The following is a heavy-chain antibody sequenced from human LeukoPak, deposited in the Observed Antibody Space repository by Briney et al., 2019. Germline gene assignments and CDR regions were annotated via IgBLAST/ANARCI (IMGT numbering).Heavy chain of an antibody. Sequence: PSETLSLTCTVSGYSISSTYYWGWIRQPPGKGLEWVGSVFHSGNTYYNPSLKSRLTISVDTSKNQFSLKLSSVTAADTAVYYCARDYSGSWDAFDIWGQGTMVTVSS. CDR3: ARDYSGSWDAFDI. V-gene: IGHV4-38-2*02. CDR2: VFHSGNT. CDR1: GYSISSTYY. J-gene: IGHJ3*02. D-gene: IGHD1-26*01.